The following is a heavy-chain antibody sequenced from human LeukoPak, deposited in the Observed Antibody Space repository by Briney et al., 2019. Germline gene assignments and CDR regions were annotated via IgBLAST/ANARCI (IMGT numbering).Heavy chain of an antibody. Sequence: SETLSLTCTISGYSISSGYYWGWIRQPPGKGLEWIGSIYHSGSTYYNPSLKSRVTISLDTSENQISLKLSSVTAADTAVYYCARDLYSSGWGYFDYWGQGTRVTVSS. D-gene: IGHD6-19*01. J-gene: IGHJ4*02. CDR3: ARDLYSSGWGYFDY. V-gene: IGHV4-38-2*02. CDR2: IYHSGST. CDR1: GYSISSGYY.